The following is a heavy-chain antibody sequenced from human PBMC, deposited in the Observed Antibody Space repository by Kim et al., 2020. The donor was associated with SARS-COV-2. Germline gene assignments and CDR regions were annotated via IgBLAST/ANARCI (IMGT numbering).Heavy chain of an antibody. CDR2: IKGNGREK. J-gene: IGHJ5*02. Sequence: GGSLRLSCVVPGLTFSGFWLNWVRQAPGKGLEWVAKIKGNGREKYYVDSVKGRSTTSRDTYKNSLYLQMNSLRADNTAKYYCTPGHYAPCGQGTLVTVSS. V-gene: IGHV3-7*01. D-gene: IGHD3-22*01. CDR3: TPGHYAP. CDR1: GLTFSGFW.